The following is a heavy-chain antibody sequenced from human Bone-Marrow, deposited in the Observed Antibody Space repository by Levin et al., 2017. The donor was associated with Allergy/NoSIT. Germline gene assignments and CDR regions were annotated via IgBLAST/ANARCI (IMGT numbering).Heavy chain of an antibody. CDR1: GASVTSGTYY. Sequence: SETLSLTCTVSGASVTSGTYYWTWIRQSPGKGLEWIGSVFRTGAANYNPSLKSRLTISVDTSKNQFSLNLMSVTAADTAIYFCARGASGSASGNYYLNFYYYMDIWGKGTSVTVSS. V-gene: IGHV4-61*01. J-gene: IGHJ6*03. D-gene: IGHD3-10*01. CDR2: VFRTGAA. CDR3: ARGASGSASGNYYLNFYYYMDI.